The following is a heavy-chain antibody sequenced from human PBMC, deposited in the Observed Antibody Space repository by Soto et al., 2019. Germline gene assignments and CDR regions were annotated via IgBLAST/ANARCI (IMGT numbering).Heavy chain of an antibody. CDR1: GFSFSDYY. J-gene: IGHJ4*02. CDR2: ISSSADRV. V-gene: IGHV3-11*01. Sequence: QVQLVESGGGLVKPGGSLRLSCAASGFSFSDYYMTWVRQAPGKGLEWISYISSSADRVYDADSVKGRFTISRDDAKNSLYLQRTSLTAEDQAVYYCAGGTATSHGYPDLDSWGQGTLGAVAS. CDR3: AGGTATSHGYPDLDS. D-gene: IGHD5-18*01.